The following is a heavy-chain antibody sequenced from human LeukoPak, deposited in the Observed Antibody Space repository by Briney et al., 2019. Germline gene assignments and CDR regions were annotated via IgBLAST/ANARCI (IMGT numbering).Heavy chain of an antibody. CDR2: NYYSVST. J-gene: IGHJ3*02. CDR3: ARQRGDAFDI. CDR1: GGSISSCY. D-gene: IGHD3-10*01. V-gene: IGHV4-59*08. Sequence: SETLSLTCTVSGGSISSCYWSWIRQPPGKPLEWIGYNYYSVSTNYNPSLKSRVTISLDTSKTQVSLRLSSVTAADTAVYYCARQRGDAFDIWGQGTLVTVSP.